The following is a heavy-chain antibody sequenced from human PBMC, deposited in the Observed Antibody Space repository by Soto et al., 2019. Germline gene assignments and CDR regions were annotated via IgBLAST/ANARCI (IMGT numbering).Heavy chain of an antibody. CDR1: GFTFTSYA. Sequence: EVQLMESGGGLVQPGGSLRLSCAASGFTFTSYAMSWVRQAPGKGLEWVSAISGSGDITYYADSVKGRFTISRDNSKNTLYLQMNSLRAEDTAVYYCAKHWAGTTQYNWFDPWGQGTLVTVSS. CDR2: ISGSGDIT. CDR3: AKHWAGTTQYNWFDP. J-gene: IGHJ5*02. V-gene: IGHV3-23*01. D-gene: IGHD1-1*01.